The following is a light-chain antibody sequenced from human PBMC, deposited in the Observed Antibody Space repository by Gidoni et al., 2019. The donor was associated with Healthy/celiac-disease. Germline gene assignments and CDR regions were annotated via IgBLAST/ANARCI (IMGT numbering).Light chain of an antibody. Sequence: SYELTPPPSVSVSPGMTASITCSGVKLGDKYACWYQQKPGQSPVLVIYQDSKRPSGIPERFSGSNSGNTATLTISGTQAMDEADYYCQAWDSSTAVFGGGTKLTVL. CDR1: KLGDKY. J-gene: IGLJ2*01. CDR2: QDS. CDR3: QAWDSSTAV. V-gene: IGLV3-1*01.